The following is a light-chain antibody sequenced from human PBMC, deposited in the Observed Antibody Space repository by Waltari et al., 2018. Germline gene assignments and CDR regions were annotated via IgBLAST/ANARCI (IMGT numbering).Light chain of an antibody. Sequence: QSALTQPASVSGSPGQSITISCVGTSTDVGGYNFLSWYQQHPGKVPKLMIYDVSKRPSGISYRFSGSKSGNTASLTISGLQAEDEADYYCCSYVGGGTLVFGGGTSVTVL. CDR1: STDVGGYNF. J-gene: IGLJ2*01. V-gene: IGLV2-23*02. CDR2: DVS. CDR3: CSYVGGGTLV.